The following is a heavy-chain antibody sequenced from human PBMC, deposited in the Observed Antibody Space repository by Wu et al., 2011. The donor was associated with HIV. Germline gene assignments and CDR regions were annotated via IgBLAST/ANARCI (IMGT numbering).Heavy chain of an antibody. Sequence: LKSRVTISLDTSKNQFSLKLNSVTAADTAVYYCARDSSSVAFDIWGQGAMVTVSS. D-gene: IGHD2-2*01. V-gene: IGHV4-59*01. J-gene: IGHJ3*02. CDR3: ARDSSSVAFDI.